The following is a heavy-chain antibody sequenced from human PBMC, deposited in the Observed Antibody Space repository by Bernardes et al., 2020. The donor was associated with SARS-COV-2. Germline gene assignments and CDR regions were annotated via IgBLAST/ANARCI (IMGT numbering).Heavy chain of an antibody. D-gene: IGHD1-26*01. CDR2: IHYSGTT. CDR3: ARHNGSYPHFDS. CDR1: GGSISGYY. V-gene: IGHV4-59*08. J-gene: IGHJ4*02. Sequence: SETLSLTCTVSGGSISGYYWSWIRQPPGKGLEWIAYIHYSGTTNFNPTLKSRVTISVDTSKNQFSLKLSSVTAADTAVYYCARHNGSYPHFDSWGQGTLVTVSS.